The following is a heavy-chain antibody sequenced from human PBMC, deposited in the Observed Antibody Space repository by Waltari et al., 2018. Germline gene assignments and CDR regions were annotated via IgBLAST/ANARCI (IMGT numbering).Heavy chain of an antibody. J-gene: IGHJ4*02. CDR3: ARGVRDGYRSGLTYFDY. CDR2: INHSGST. CDR1: GGSFSGYY. V-gene: IGHV4-34*01. Sequence: QVQLQQWGAGLLKPSETLSLTCAVYGGSFSGYYWRWNRQTPGKGLEWIGEINHSGSTNYNPSLKSRVTISVDTSKNQFSLKLSSVTAADTAVYYCARGVRDGYRSGLTYFDYWGQGTLVTVSS. D-gene: IGHD5-12*01.